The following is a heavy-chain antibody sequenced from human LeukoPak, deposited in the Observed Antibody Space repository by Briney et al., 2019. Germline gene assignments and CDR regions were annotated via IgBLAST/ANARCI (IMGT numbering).Heavy chain of an antibody. Sequence: SETLSLTCTVSGGSISSYYWSWIRQPPGKGLEWLGYIYYSGSTNYNPSLKSRVTISVDTSKNQFSLKLSSVTAADTAVYYCASSKVLWFGELSFDYWGQGTLVTVSS. J-gene: IGHJ4*02. D-gene: IGHD3-10*01. CDR2: IYYSGST. V-gene: IGHV4-59*01. CDR1: GGSISSYY. CDR3: ASSKVLWFGELSFDY.